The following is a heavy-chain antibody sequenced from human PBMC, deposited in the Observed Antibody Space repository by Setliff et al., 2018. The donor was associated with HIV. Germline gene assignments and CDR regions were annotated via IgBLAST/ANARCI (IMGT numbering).Heavy chain of an antibody. Sequence: GGSLRLSCAASGFTLTSFGMHWVRQAPGKGLEWVAAISDDGSEIYYVDSVKGRFTISRDNARTSLYLEMSSLRVEDTAVYLCANLWEVGAWGQGTLVTVSS. CDR2: ISDDGSEI. D-gene: IGHD1-26*01. J-gene: IGHJ5*02. CDR1: GFTLTSFG. CDR3: ANLWEVGA. V-gene: IGHV3-30*18.